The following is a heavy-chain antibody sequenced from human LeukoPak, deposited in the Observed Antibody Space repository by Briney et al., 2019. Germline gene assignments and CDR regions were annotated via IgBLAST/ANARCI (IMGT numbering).Heavy chain of an antibody. V-gene: IGHV3-7*01. Sequence: PGGSLRLSCATSGFTFSHYWMSWVRQAPGKGLEWVANINLDGSKKYYVDSVKGRFTISRDNAQNPLYLQMNSLRVEDTAVYYCARDETGGYFENWGQGTLVTVSS. D-gene: IGHD3-10*01. J-gene: IGHJ4*02. CDR1: GFTFSHYW. CDR3: ARDETGGYFEN. CDR2: INLDGSKK.